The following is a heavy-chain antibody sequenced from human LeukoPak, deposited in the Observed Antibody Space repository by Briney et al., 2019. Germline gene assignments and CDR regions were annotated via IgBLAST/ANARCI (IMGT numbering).Heavy chain of an antibody. Sequence: ASVKVSCKASGYTFTSYGISWVRQAPGQGLEWMGWISAYNGNTNYAQKLQGRVTMTTDTSTSTAYMELRSLRSDDTAVYYCARVTCYYDSSGYYPEYWGQGTLVTVSS. CDR2: ISAYNGNT. V-gene: IGHV1-18*01. CDR3: ARVTCYYDSSGYYPEY. D-gene: IGHD3-22*01. CDR1: GYTFTSYG. J-gene: IGHJ4*02.